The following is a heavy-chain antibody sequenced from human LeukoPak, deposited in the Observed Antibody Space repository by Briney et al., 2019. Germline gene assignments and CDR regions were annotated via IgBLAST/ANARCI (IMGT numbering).Heavy chain of an antibody. CDR1: GFTFSSYA. CDR2: ISGSGGTST. D-gene: IGHD2-15*01. V-gene: IGHV3-23*01. CDR3: ARRPTGGQPVAYYLDY. Sequence: PGGSLRLSCAASGFTFSSYAMTWVRQAPGTGLEWVSAISGSGGTSTNYADSVEGRLTISRDNSMNTLYLQMNSLRAEDTAVYYCARRPTGGQPVAYYLDYWGQGTLVTVSS. J-gene: IGHJ4*02.